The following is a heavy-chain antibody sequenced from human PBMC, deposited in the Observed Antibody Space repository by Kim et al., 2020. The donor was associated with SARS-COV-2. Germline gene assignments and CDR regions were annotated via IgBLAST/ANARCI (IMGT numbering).Heavy chain of an antibody. V-gene: IGHV1-69*04. Sequence: SVKVSCKASGGTFSSYAISWVRQAPGQGLEWMGRIIPILGIANYAQKFQGRVTITADKSTSTAYMELSSLRSEDTAVYYCARGGTEEVGSSETYWGQGTLVTVSS. CDR3: ARGGTEEVGSSETY. CDR2: IIPILGIA. J-gene: IGHJ4*02. D-gene: IGHD6-13*01. CDR1: GGTFSSYA.